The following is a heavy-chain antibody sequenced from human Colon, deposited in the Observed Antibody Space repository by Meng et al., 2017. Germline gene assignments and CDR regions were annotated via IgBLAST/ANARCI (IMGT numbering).Heavy chain of an antibody. CDR2: ISASGDNT. Sequence: EVQLLESGGGLVQPGGSLRLSCAASGFIFSQYDMAWVRQAPGKGLEGVSVISASGDNTYYADSVKDRFTISRDNSKNTLYLQMNSLRVEDTALYYCTRIATTPATYFDNWGQGTLVTVSS. D-gene: IGHD2-15*01. CDR3: TRIATTPATYFDN. J-gene: IGHJ4*02. V-gene: IGHV3-23*01. CDR1: GFIFSQYD.